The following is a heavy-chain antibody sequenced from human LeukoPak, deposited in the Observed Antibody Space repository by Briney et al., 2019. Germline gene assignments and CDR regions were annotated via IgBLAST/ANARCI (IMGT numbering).Heavy chain of an antibody. CDR2: INAGNGNT. J-gene: IGHJ5*02. Sequence: ASVKVSCKASGYTFTSYAMHWVRQAPGQRLEWMGWINAGNGNTKYSQEFQGRVTITRDTSASTAYMELSSLRSEDMAVYYCARDRGYSYARNYYNWFDPWGQGTLVTVSS. V-gene: IGHV1-3*03. CDR3: ARDRGYSYARNYYNWFDP. D-gene: IGHD5-18*01. CDR1: GYTFTSYA.